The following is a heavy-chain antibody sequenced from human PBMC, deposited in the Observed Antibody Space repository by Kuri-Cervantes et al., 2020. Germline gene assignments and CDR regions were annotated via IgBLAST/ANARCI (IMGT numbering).Heavy chain of an antibody. J-gene: IGHJ3*02. Sequence: GESLKISCAASGFTFSDYYMSWIRQAPGKGLEWVGFIRSKAYGGTTEYAASVKGRFTISRDDSKSIAYLQMNSLKTEDTAVYYCTRAPLYCSGGSCYGNAFDIWGQGTMVTVSS. V-gene: IGHV3-49*03. D-gene: IGHD2-15*01. CDR3: TRAPLYCSGGSCYGNAFDI. CDR2: IRSKAYGGTT. CDR1: GFTFSDYY.